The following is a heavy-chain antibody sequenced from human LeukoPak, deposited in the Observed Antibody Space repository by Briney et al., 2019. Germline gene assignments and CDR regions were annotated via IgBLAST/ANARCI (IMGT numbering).Heavy chain of an antibody. V-gene: IGHV4-34*01. CDR2: ITEGGST. J-gene: IGHJ5*02. Sequence: SETLSLTCAVSGGSFSGHYWSWIRQSPPKGLEWIGEITEGGSTNYNPSLKSRFTISRDTSKNHFSLKVSSVTAADTAVYYCARGPITEDGTFHSPNAWGQGTLVTVSS. CDR3: ARGPITEDGTFHSPNA. D-gene: IGHD1-1*01. CDR1: GGSFSGHY.